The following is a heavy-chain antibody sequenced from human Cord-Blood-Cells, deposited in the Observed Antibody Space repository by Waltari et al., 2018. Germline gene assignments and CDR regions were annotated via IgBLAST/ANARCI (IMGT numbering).Heavy chain of an antibody. D-gene: IGHD1-26*01. CDR3: AREEDGSYYWYFDL. V-gene: IGHV1-69*04. J-gene: IGHJ2*01. Sequence: QVPLVPSGAEVNKPGSSVKVSCKPSGGTLRSYAISWVRVAPGQGLEWMGRITPILGIANYAQKFQGRVTITADKSTSTAYMELSSLRSEDTAVYYCAREEDGSYYWYFDLWGRGTLVTVSS. CDR2: ITPILGIA. CDR1: GGTLRSYA.